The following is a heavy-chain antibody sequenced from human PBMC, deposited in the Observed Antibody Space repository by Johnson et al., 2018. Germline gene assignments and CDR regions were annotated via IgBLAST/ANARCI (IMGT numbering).Heavy chain of an antibody. D-gene: IGHD3-22*01. Sequence: QVQLVESGGGVVQPGRSLRLSCAASGFTFSSYGMHWVRQAPGKGLEWVAVISYDGSNNYYADSVKGRFLIYRENSKNPLYLQMNSLRAEDTAVYYCAKDKPSDSSGYDDAFDIWGQGTMVTVSS. CDR3: AKDKPSDSSGYDDAFDI. V-gene: IGHV3-30*18. J-gene: IGHJ3*02. CDR1: GFTFSSYG. CDR2: ISYDGSNN.